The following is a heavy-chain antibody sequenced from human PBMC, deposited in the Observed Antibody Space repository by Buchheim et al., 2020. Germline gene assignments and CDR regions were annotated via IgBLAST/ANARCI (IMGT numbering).Heavy chain of an antibody. J-gene: IGHJ3*02. V-gene: IGHV4-30-4*01. CDR3: ARGGVVITVVFSFQI. CDR1: GGSINSGDYY. Sequence: QVQLQESGPGLVKPSQTLSLTCTVSGGSINSGDYYWSWIRQSPGRGLEWIGHIYDSGNIYYNSSLKSRVTLSVDTSKNQFSLQMSSVTAADTAVYYCARGGVVITVVFSFQIWGHGT. CDR2: IYDSGNI. D-gene: IGHD4-23*01.